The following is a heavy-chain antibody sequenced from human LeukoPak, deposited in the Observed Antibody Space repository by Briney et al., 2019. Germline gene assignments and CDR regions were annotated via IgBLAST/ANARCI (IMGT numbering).Heavy chain of an antibody. V-gene: IGHV3-11*01. Sequence: GGSLRLSCAASGFTFSDYYMSWIRQAPGKGLEWVSYISSSGSTIYYADSVKGRFTISRVNAKNSLYLQMNSLRAEDTAVYYCARAPFQYPSWFDPWGQGTLVTVSS. J-gene: IGHJ5*02. CDR2: ISSSGSTI. CDR3: ARAPFQYPSWFDP. CDR1: GFTFSDYY. D-gene: IGHD2-2*01.